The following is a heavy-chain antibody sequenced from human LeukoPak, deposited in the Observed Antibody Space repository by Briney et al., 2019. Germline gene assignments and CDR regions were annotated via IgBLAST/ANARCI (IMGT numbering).Heavy chain of an antibody. CDR2: ISAYNGNT. Sequence: ASVKVSCKASGYTFTSYGISWVRQALGQGLEWMGWISAYNGNTNYAQKLQGRVTMTTDTSTSTAYMGLRSLRSDDTAVYYCARDGCDGGSLCYWGQGTLVTVSS. J-gene: IGHJ4*02. V-gene: IGHV1-18*01. CDR3: ARDGCDGGSLCY. D-gene: IGHD2-15*01. CDR1: GYTFTSYG.